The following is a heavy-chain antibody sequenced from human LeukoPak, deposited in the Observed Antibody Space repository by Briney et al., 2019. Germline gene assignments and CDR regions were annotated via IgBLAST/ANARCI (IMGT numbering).Heavy chain of an antibody. CDR1: GFTFSYYE. J-gene: IGHJ4*02. CDR2: MSSSGNSI. CDR3: AREDGTHGETYYFDSSGYFLDH. D-gene: IGHD3-22*01. Sequence: GGSLRLSCAASGFTFSYYEMNWVRQAPGKGLEWVSYMSSSGNSIYFADCVKGRFTISRDNAKNSLYLQMNSLRAEDTAVYYCAREDGTHGETYYFDSSGYFLDHWGQGTLVTVSS. V-gene: IGHV3-48*03.